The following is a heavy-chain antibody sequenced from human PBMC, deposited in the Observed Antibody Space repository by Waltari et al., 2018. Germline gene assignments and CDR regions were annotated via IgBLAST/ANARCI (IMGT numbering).Heavy chain of an antibody. D-gene: IGHD6-19*01. V-gene: IGHV3-23*03. CDR2: IYSGGST. J-gene: IGHJ4*02. Sequence: EVQLLESGGGLVQPGGSLRTSCAASGFTCRRSAMSWVRQAPGKGLEWVSVIYSGGSTYYADSVKGRFTISRDNSKNTLYLQMNSLRAEDTAVYYCAKGYSSGWYDYWGQGTLGTVSS. CDR1: GFTCRRSA. CDR3: AKGYSSGWYDY.